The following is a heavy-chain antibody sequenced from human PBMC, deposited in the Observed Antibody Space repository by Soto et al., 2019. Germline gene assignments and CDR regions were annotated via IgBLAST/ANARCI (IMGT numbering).Heavy chain of an antibody. CDR3: ATDIMITIGGVIVPFDS. D-gene: IGHD3-16*02. V-gene: IGHV3-30-3*01. CDR2: ISYDGSNK. J-gene: IGHJ4*02. Sequence: GGSLRLSCAASGFTFSSCAMHWVRQAPGKGLEWVAVISYDGSNKYYADSVTGRFTISRDYSKNTLYLQMNSLRAEDTAVYYCATDIMITIGGVIVPFDSWGQGTLVTVSS. CDR1: GFTFSSCA.